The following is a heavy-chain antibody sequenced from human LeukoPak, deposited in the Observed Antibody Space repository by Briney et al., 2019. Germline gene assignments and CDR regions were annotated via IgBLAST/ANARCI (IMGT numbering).Heavy chain of an antibody. Sequence: GGSLRLSCAASGFTFDDYGMSWVRQAPGKGLEWVSVIYSGGSTYYADSVKGRFTISRDNSKNTLYLQMNSLRAEDTAVYYCARDLGYCSSTSCYGGNYWGQGTLVTVSS. CDR1: GFTFDDYG. D-gene: IGHD2-2*01. V-gene: IGHV3-53*01. CDR3: ARDLGYCSSTSCYGGNY. CDR2: IYSGGST. J-gene: IGHJ4*02.